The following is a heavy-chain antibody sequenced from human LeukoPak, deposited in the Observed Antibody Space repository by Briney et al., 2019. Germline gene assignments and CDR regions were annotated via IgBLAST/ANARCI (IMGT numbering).Heavy chain of an antibody. J-gene: IGHJ5*02. CDR2: VNPTTGNT. V-gene: IGHV1-8*01. Sequence: ASVKVSCKASGYTFNHYDISWLRQATGQGPEWLGWVNPTTGNTVYAQRFQDRVTMSRNTSSSTAYMELNSLKSGDTAVYYCARGRTNYQQGEKYNGSDPWARGPRVTVSS. D-gene: IGHD2-8*01. CDR1: GYTFNHYD. CDR3: ARGRTNYQQGEKYNGSDP.